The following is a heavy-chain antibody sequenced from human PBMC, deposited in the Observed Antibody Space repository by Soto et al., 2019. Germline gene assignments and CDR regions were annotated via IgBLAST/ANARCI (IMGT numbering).Heavy chain of an antibody. CDR1: GAYISDFS. J-gene: IGHJ1*01. D-gene: IGHD1-7*01. Sequence: SETLSLTCMVSGAYISDFSWSWIRQPAGKGLEWIGRITINGNTQKNPSLKSRVTMSIDTSRNHFSLNLQSATAADTALYYCARETGENWTYEAHWGPGTLVTVS. CDR3: ARETGENWTYEAH. CDR2: ITINGNT. V-gene: IGHV4-4*07.